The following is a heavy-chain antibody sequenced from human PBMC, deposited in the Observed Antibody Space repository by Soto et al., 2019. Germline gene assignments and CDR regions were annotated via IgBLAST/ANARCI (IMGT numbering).Heavy chain of an antibody. CDR1: GFTFSTYA. CDR2: MSGSGATT. V-gene: IGHV3-23*01. CDR3: AKDQDDSSGTLPPADY. Sequence: GGALRLSCAASGFTFSTYAMRWVRQAPGKGLEWVSAMSGSGATTHHADSVKGRFTISRDNSKNTLYLQMNSLRAEDMAVYYCAKDQDDSSGTLPPADYWGQGSLVTVSS. J-gene: IGHJ4*02. D-gene: IGHD3-22*01.